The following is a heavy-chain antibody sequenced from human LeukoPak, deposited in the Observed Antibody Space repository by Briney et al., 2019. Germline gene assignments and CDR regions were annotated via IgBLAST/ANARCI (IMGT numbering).Heavy chain of an antibody. CDR1: GGSISSYY. V-gene: IGHV4-59*01. CDR3: ARDRSSWES. D-gene: IGHD3-3*01. J-gene: IGHJ5*02. CDR2: IYYSGST. Sequence: SETLSLTCTVSGGSISSYYWSWIRQPPGKGLEWIGYIYYSGSTNYNPSLKSRVTISVDTSKNQFSLKLSSVTAADTAVYYCARDRSSWESWGQGTLVTVSS.